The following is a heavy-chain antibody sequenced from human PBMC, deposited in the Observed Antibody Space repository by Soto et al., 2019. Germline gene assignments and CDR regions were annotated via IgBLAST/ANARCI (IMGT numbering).Heavy chain of an antibody. D-gene: IGHD3-3*01. V-gene: IGHV1-18*04. CDR1: GYTFTSYD. Sequence: QLVQSGAEVKKPGASVKVSCKASGYTFTSYDISWVRQAPGQGLEWLGGIRPHNGKTDYVQKFQGRVIMTTDISTSTAYMELRSLRYDGAAVYYCARFWVTSLGGVNYGMDVWGQGTTVTVSS. CDR3: ARFWVTSLGGVNYGMDV. CDR2: IRPHNGKT. J-gene: IGHJ6*02.